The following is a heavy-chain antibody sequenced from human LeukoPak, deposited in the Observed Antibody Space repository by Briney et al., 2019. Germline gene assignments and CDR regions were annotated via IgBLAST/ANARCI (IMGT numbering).Heavy chain of an antibody. CDR2: ISGSGDNT. CDR1: GFTFSSYA. J-gene: IGHJ6*02. D-gene: IGHD2-2*01. CDR3: GSPSRAHIVVVPLDV. Sequence: GGSLRLSCAASGFTFSSYAMSWVRQVPGKGLEWVSVISGSGDNTYYADSVKGRFTISRDNPKNTVYLQMNSLRAEDTAVYYCGSPSRAHIVVVPLDVWGQGTTVTVSS. V-gene: IGHV3-23*01.